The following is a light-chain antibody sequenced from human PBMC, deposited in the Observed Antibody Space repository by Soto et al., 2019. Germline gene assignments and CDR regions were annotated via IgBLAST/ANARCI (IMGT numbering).Light chain of an antibody. CDR3: AAWDDSLNGPV. Sequence: QSVLTQPPSASGTPEQRVTISCSGSSSNIGSNTVNWYQQFPGTAPKVLTYSNSQRPSGVPVRFSGSKSGTSASLAISGLQSEDEADYYCAAWDDSLNGPVFGGGTKVTVL. V-gene: IGLV1-44*01. CDR2: SNS. CDR1: SSNIGSNT. J-gene: IGLJ2*01.